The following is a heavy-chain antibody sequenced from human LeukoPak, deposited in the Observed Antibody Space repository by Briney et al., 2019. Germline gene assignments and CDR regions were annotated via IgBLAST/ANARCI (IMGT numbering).Heavy chain of an antibody. Sequence: GGSLRLSCAASGFTFSSYAMSWVRQAPGKGLEWVSAISGSGGSTHYADSVKGRFTISRDNSKNTLYLQMNSLRAEDTAVYYCAKRGVRIAVAVGGIDYWGQGTLVTVSS. D-gene: IGHD6-19*01. CDR3: AKRGVRIAVAVGGIDY. CDR1: GFTFSSYA. J-gene: IGHJ4*02. CDR2: ISGSGGST. V-gene: IGHV3-23*01.